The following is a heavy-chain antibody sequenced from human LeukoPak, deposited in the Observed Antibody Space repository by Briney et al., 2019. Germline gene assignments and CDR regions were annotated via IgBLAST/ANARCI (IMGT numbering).Heavy chain of an antibody. J-gene: IGHJ4*02. V-gene: IGHV3-23*01. CDR3: AKAIGAVAGRTSDYFDY. Sequence: GGSLRLTCAASGFTFSNYAMSWVRQAPGKGLEWVSTLSGTGGSTYYADSVKGRFTISRDNSKNTLYLQMNSLRAEDTAVYYCAKAIGAVAGRTSDYFDYWGQGTLVTVSS. CDR1: GFTFSNYA. CDR2: LSGTGGST. D-gene: IGHD6-19*01.